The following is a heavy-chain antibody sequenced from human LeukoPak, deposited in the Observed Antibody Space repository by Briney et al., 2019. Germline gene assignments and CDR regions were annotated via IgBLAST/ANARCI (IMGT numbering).Heavy chain of an antibody. CDR2: ISYSGNT. CDR1: GGSIISYY. D-gene: IGHD2-15*01. CDR3: ARDTPGGSLDS. Sequence: KPSGTLSLTCTVSGGSIISYYWSWIRQPPGKGLEWIGYISYSGNTNYNPSLTSRVTISLDTSKNQFSLKLSSVTAADTAVYYCARDTPGGSLDSWGQGTLVTVSS. J-gene: IGHJ4*02. V-gene: IGHV4-59*01.